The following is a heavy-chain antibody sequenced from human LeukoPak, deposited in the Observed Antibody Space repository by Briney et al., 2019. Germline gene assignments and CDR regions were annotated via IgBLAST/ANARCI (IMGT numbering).Heavy chain of an antibody. CDR1: GGSISSGGYY. J-gene: IGHJ3*02. D-gene: IGHD2/OR15-2a*01. CDR2: IYYSGST. Sequence: SETLSLTCTVSGGSISSGGYYWGWIRQHPGKGLEWSGYIYYSGSTYYNPSLKSRVTISVDTSKNQFSLKLSSVTAADTAVYYCATLRISTTNPFDIWGQGTMVTVSS. CDR3: ATLRISTTNPFDI. V-gene: IGHV4-31*03.